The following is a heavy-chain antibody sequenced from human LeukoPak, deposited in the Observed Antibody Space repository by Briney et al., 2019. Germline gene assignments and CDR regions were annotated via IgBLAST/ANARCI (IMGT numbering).Heavy chain of an antibody. Sequence: PGGSLRLSCAASGFRFSDHAMHWVRQAPGKGLEWVAVISYDGSNKYYADSVRGRSTISRDNSKNTLYLQMNSLRTEDTAVYYCARQQWLLLIWMGSFDCWGQGALVTVSS. CDR3: ARQQWLLLIWMGSFDC. J-gene: IGHJ4*02. CDR2: ISYDGSNK. V-gene: IGHV3-30-3*01. CDR1: GFRFSDHA. D-gene: IGHD6-19*01.